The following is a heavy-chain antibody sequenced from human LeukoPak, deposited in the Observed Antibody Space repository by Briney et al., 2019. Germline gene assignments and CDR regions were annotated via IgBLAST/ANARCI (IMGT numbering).Heavy chain of an antibody. D-gene: IGHD6-13*01. CDR2: IDPSDSYT. V-gene: IGHV5-10-1*01. J-gene: IGHJ4*02. CDR3: ARHAKAYGSSCDY. CDR1: GYSFTTHW. Sequence: HGESLRISCKGSGYSFTTHWISWVRQMPGKGLEWMGRIDPSDSYTNYSPSFQDHVTISADKSFSTAYLQWTSLKASDTAMYYCARHAKAYGSSCDYWGQGTLVTVSS.